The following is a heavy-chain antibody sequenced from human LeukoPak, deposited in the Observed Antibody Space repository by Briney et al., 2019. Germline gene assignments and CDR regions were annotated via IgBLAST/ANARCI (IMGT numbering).Heavy chain of an antibody. CDR1: GYTFTGYY. CDR2: INPNSGGT. Sequence: ASVKVSCKASGYTFTGYYMHWVRQAPGQGLEWMGRINPNSGGTNYAQKFQGRVTMTRDTPISTAYMELSRLRSDDTAVYYCARPAKRGYCSGGSCWRWFDPWGQGTLVTVSS. CDR3: ARPAKRGYCSGGSCWRWFDP. J-gene: IGHJ5*02. V-gene: IGHV1-2*06. D-gene: IGHD2-15*01.